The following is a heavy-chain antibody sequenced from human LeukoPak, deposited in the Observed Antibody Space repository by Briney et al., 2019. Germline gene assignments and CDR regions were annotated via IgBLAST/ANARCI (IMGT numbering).Heavy chain of an antibody. J-gene: IGHJ2*01. CDR1: GFTFNSYA. D-gene: IGHD2/OR15-2a*01. V-gene: IGHV3-23*01. CDR2: ISGSGDST. Sequence: GGSLRLSCAASGFTFNSYAMSWVRQAPGEGLEGVSSISGSGDSTYYAVSVKGRFPISRDNYKNALYLKMNSLRAEDTSVFDCEYFGLYLKLWARGPRDSV. CDR3: EYFGLYLKL.